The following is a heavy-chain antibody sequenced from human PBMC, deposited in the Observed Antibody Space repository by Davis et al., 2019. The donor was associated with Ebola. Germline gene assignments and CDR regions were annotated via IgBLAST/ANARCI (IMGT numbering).Heavy chain of an antibody. J-gene: IGHJ6*02. Sequence: GESLKISCTASGFNFRDYGMHWVRQAPGKGLEWVTIIWFDGNTKFYADSVEGRFTVSRDNFRHTLYLQMNSLRADDTAVYYSVRIGGYCSGHFCPTNYYGMDVWGQGTTVTVAS. CDR1: GFNFRDYG. CDR3: VRIGGYCSGHFCPTNYYGMDV. V-gene: IGHV3-33*01. CDR2: IWFDGNTK. D-gene: IGHD2-8*02.